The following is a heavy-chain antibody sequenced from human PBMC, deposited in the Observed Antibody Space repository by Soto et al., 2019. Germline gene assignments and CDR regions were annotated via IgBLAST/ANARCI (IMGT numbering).Heavy chain of an antibody. J-gene: IGHJ4*02. CDR1: GFTFSSYA. Sequence: EVQLLESGGGLVQPGGSLRLSCAASGFTFSSYAMSWVRQAPGKGLEWVSAISGSGGSTYYADSVKGRFTISRDNSKNTLYLQMNSLRAEDTAVYYCANGGQHDYGDYEDSYYFDYWGQGTLVTVSS. D-gene: IGHD4-17*01. CDR2: ISGSGGST. CDR3: ANGGQHDYGDYEDSYYFDY. V-gene: IGHV3-23*01.